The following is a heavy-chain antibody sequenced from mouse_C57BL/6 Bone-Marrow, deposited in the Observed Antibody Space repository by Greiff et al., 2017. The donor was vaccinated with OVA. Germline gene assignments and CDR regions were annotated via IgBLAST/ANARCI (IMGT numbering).Heavy chain of an antibody. CDR2: ISDGGSYT. Sequence: EVHLVESGGGLVKPGGSLKLSCAASGFTFSSYAMSWVRQTPAKRLEWVATISDGGSYTYYPDNVKGRFTISRDNAKNNLYLQLSHLKSEDTAMYYCAREGYYYGSFYAMDYWGQGTSVTVSS. CDR3: AREGYYYGSFYAMDY. J-gene: IGHJ4*01. CDR1: GFTFSSYA. D-gene: IGHD1-1*01. V-gene: IGHV5-4*01.